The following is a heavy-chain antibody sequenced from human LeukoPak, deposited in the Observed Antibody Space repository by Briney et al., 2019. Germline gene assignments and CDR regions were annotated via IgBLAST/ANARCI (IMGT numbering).Heavy chain of an antibody. D-gene: IGHD6-13*01. CDR3: ASADSTAGGSLLYYFDY. CDR1: GYTFTGYY. J-gene: IGHJ4*02. CDR2: INPNSGDA. V-gene: IGHV1-2*02. Sequence: RASVKVSCKTSGYTFTGYYIHWVRQAPGQGLGWVGWINPNSGDANYAQKFQGRVTMTRDTSITTAYMELSRLRSDDTAVYYCASADSTAGGSLLYYFDYWGQGTLVTVSS.